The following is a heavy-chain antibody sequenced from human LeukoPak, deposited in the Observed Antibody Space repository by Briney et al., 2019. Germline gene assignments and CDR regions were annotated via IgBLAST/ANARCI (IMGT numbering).Heavy chain of an antibody. CDR3: ATGGFYGTNPIDY. CDR2: ISWDGGST. Sequence: GGSLRLSCAASGFTFDDYAMHWVRQAPGKGLEWVSLISWDGGSTYYADSVKGRFTISRDNSKNSLYLQMNSLRAEDTALYYCATGGFYGTNPIDYWGQGTLVTVSP. J-gene: IGHJ4*02. V-gene: IGHV3-43D*03. D-gene: IGHD1/OR15-1a*01. CDR1: GFTFDDYA.